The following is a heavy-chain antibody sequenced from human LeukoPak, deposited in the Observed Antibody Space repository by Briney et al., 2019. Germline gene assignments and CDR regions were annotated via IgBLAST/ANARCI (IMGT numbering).Heavy chain of an antibody. CDR1: GGSISSSSYY. V-gene: IGHV4-39*01. CDR2: IYYSGST. CDR3: ERITLGYFDY. D-gene: IGHD7-27*01. Sequence: SETLSLTCTVSGGSISSSSYYWGWIRQPPGKGLEWIGSIYYSGSTYYNPSLKSRVTISVDTSKNQFSLKLSSVTAAGTAVYYCERITLGYFDYWGQGTLVTVSS. J-gene: IGHJ4*02.